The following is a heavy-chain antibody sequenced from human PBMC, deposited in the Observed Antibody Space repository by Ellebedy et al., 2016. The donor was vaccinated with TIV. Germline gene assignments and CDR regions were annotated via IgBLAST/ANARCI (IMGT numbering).Heavy chain of an antibody. D-gene: IGHD5-12*01. V-gene: IGHV1-8*01. CDR2: MNPNSGNT. CDR1: GYTFTSYD. Sequence: ASVKVSXXASGYTFTSYDINWVRQATGQGLEWMGWMNPNSGNTGYAQKFQGRVTMTRNTSISAAYMELSSLRSEHTSVYYCARGARRFDYWGQGTLVTVSS. J-gene: IGHJ4*02. CDR3: ARGARRFDY.